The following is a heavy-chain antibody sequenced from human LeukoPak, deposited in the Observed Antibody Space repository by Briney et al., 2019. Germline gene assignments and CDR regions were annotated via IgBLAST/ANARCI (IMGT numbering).Heavy chain of an antibody. CDR3: ARGRGGDAFDI. J-gene: IGHJ3*02. CDR1: GGSISSYY. CDR2: IYYSGST. V-gene: IGHV4-59*01. Sequence: SETLSLTCTVSGGSISSYYWSWIRQPPGKGLEWIGYIYYSGSTDYNPSLKSRVTISVDTSKNQFSLKLSSVTAADTAVYYCARGRGGDAFDIWGQGTMVTVSS. D-gene: IGHD3-10*01.